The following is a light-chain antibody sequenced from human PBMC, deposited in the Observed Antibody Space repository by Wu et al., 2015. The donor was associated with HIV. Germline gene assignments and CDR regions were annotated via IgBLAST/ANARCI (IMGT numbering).Light chain of an antibody. V-gene: IGKV3-11*01. J-gene: IGKJ4*01. CDR1: QSVGSY. CDR2: HAS. CDR3: QQHSNWPLT. Sequence: EIVLTQSPATLSLSPGEGATLSCRASQSVGSYLAWYQQKPGQTPRLLVSHASDRATGIPARFSGSGSGTEFTLTISSLEPEDFAVYYCQQHSNWPLTFGGGTKGGGQT.